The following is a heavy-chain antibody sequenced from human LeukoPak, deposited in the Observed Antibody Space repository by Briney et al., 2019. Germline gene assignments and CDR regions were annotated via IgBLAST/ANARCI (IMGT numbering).Heavy chain of an antibody. CDR3: AKGPTYSSSSLFDY. CDR1: EFTFHDYA. CDR2: ISWNGGTI. J-gene: IGHJ4*02. V-gene: IGHV3-9*03. Sequence: GRSLRLSCAASEFTFHDYAMHWVRQAPGKGLEWVSGISWNGGTIDYADSVKGRFTISRDNAKNSLYLQMNSLRPEDMALYYCAKGPTYSSSSLFDYWGQGILVAVSS. D-gene: IGHD6-6*01.